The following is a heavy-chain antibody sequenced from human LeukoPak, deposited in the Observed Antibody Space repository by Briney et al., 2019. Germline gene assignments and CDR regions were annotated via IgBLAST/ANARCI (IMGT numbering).Heavy chain of an antibody. CDR1: GFTFDEYT. CDR3: AKGGQNSYYYYMDV. CDR2: ISWDGGST. Sequence: GGSLRLSCAASGFTFDEYTMHWVRQAPGKGLEWVSLISWDGGSTYYADSVKGRFTISRDNSKNSLCLQMNSLRTEDTALYYCAKGGQNSYYYYMDVWGKGTTVIVSS. D-gene: IGHD3-16*01. V-gene: IGHV3-43*01. J-gene: IGHJ6*03.